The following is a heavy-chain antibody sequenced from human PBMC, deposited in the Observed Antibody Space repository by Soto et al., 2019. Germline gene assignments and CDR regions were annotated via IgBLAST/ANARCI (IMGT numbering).Heavy chain of an antibody. V-gene: IGHV3-21*01. J-gene: IGHJ4*02. CDR1: GFTFSSYS. CDR3: ARGGRTPTAMVDY. D-gene: IGHD5-18*01. Sequence: PGGSLRLSCAASGFTFSSYSMNWVRQAPGKGLEWVSSISSSSSYIYYADSVKGRFTISRDNAKNSLYLQMNSLRAEDTAVYYCARGGRTPTAMVDYWGQGTLVTVSS. CDR2: ISSSSSYI.